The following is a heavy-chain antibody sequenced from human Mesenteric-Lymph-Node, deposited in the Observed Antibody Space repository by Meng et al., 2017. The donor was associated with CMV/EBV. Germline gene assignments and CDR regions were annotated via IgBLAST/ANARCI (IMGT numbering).Heavy chain of an antibody. J-gene: IGHJ4*02. CDR1: GGSVSGYY. CDR3: ARSGTYHLNFDY. CDR2: IFYIGST. V-gene: IGHV4-59*02. D-gene: IGHD5-12*01. Sequence: SETLSLTCTVSGGSVSGYYWSWIRQPPGKGLEWIGHIFYIGSTNYNPSLKSRVTMSIDTSKNQCSLKLTSVTAADTAVYYCARSGTYHLNFDYWGQGTLVTVSS.